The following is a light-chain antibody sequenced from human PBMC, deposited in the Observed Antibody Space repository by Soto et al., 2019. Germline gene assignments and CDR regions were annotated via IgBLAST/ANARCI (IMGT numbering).Light chain of an antibody. CDR3: QQHGSSPWT. Sequence: DIQMTQSPSSLSASVGDRVTITCRASQSISTYLNWYQQKPGKAPKLLIYAASTLQSGVPSRFSGSGSGTDFTLTIGSLEPEDFAVYYCQQHGSSPWTFGQGTKVDIK. J-gene: IGKJ1*01. V-gene: IGKV1-39*01. CDR2: AAS. CDR1: QSISTY.